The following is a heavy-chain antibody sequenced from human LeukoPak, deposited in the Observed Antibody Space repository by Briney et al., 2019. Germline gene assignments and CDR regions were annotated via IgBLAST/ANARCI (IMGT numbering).Heavy chain of an antibody. CDR2: ISTSGST. CDR3: ARQVDS. Sequence: SETLSLTCTVSRGSISIGNYYWSWIRLPAGKGLEWIGRISTSGSTDYNPSLKSRVTISVDTSKNQFSLKLSSVTAAGTAVYYCARQVDSWGQGTLVTVSS. CDR1: RGSISIGNYY. V-gene: IGHV4-61*02. J-gene: IGHJ5*01.